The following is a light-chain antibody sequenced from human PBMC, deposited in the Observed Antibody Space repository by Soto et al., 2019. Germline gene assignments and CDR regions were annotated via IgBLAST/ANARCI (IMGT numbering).Light chain of an antibody. CDR3: MQALQISWT. CDR2: LGS. Sequence: DIVMTQSPLSLPVTPGEPASISCRSSQSLLHSNGYNYLDWYLQKPGQSPQLLIYLGSNRASGVPDRFSGSGSGTDFTLKISRVEAEDGGVYYCMQALQISWTFGQGTKVEIK. V-gene: IGKV2-28*01. CDR1: QSLLHSNGYNY. J-gene: IGKJ1*01.